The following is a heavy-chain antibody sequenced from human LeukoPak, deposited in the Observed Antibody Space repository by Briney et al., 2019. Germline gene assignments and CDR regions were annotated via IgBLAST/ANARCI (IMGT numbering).Heavy chain of an antibody. V-gene: IGHV1-2*02. CDR2: INPNSGGT. Sequence: GSSVKVSCKASGYTFTDHYIHWVRQAPGQGLEWMGWINPNSGGTNYAQKFQGGVTMTRDTSITTAYMELSRLRSDDTAVYYCARVPASWSPFDYWGQGTLVTVSS. J-gene: IGHJ4*02. CDR1: GYTFTDHY. CDR3: ARVPASWSPFDY. D-gene: IGHD3-3*01.